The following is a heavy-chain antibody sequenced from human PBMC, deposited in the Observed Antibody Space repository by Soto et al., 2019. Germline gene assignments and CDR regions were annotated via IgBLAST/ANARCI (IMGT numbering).Heavy chain of an antibody. CDR3: ARDWLGVDY. D-gene: IGHD3-10*01. CDR1: GYTFTSYG. J-gene: IGHJ4*02. CDR2: INAYNGNT. Sequence: QVQLVQSGAEVKKPGASVKVSCKASGYTFTSYGISWVRQAPGQGLEWMGWINAYNGNTNYAQKLQGRGTMTTDTSPTTAYMELRTLRSPATAVYYCARDWLGVDYWGQGTLVTVSS. V-gene: IGHV1-18*01.